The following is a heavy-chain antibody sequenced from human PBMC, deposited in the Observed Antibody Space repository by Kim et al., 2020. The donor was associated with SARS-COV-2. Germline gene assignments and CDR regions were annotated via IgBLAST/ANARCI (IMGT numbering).Heavy chain of an antibody. Sequence: GGSLRLSCAASGFTFSSYGMHWVRKAPGKGLEWVAVISYDGSNKYYADSVKGRFTISRDNSKNTLYLQMNSLRAEDTAVYYCAKSKWELLKFDYWGQGTLVTVSS. V-gene: IGHV3-30*18. CDR1: GFTFSSYG. CDR3: AKSKWELLKFDY. CDR2: ISYDGSNK. D-gene: IGHD1-26*01. J-gene: IGHJ4*02.